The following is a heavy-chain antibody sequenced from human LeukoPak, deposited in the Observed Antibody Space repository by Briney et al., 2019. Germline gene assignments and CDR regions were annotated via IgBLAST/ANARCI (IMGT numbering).Heavy chain of an antibody. J-gene: IGHJ1*01. V-gene: IGHV3-9*01. Sequence: GGSLRLSCAASGFTFDDYAMHWVRQAPGKGLEWVSGISWNSGSIGYADSVKGRFTISRDNSKNTQSLQMNSLRAEDTAVYYCAKDDDWGRYKHWGQGTLVTVSS. D-gene: IGHD3-16*01. CDR3: AKDDDWGRYKH. CDR1: GFTFDDYA. CDR2: ISWNSGSI.